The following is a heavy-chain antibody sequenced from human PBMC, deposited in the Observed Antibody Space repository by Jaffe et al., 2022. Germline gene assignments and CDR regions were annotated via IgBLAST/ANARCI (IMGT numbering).Heavy chain of an antibody. CDR2: IDYSGRT. J-gene: IGHJ3*02. V-gene: IGHV4-39*02. Sequence: QLQLQESGPGVVKPSETLSLTCTVSGDTLSRSVYYWGWIRQPPGKGLEFIGSIDYSGRTYYNPSLKSRVTISIDTSKNHLSLKVTSVTAADTAVYYCARSKPAGGTDSFDIWGQGTMVTVSS. CDR1: GDTLSRSVYY. CDR3: ARSKPAGGTDSFDI. D-gene: IGHD6-13*01.